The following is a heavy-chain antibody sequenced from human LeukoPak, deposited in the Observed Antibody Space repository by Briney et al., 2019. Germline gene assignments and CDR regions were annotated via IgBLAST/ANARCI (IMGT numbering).Heavy chain of an antibody. V-gene: IGHV1-18*04. D-gene: IGHD6-13*01. J-gene: IGHJ4*02. Sequence: GASVKVSCKSSGYTFTSYYIHWVRQAPGQGLEWMGWISAYNGNTNYAQKLQGRVTMTTDTSTSTAYMELRSLRSDDTAVYYCSRDLPYSSSWESIDYWGQGTLVTVSS. CDR3: SRDLPYSSSWESIDY. CDR1: GYTFTSYY. CDR2: ISAYNGNT.